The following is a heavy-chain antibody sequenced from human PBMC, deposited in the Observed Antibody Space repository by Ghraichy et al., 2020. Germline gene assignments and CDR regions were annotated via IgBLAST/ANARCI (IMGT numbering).Heavy chain of an antibody. J-gene: IGHJ6*02. Sequence: SVKVSCKASGFTFTSSAVQWVRQARGQRLEWIGWIVVGSGNTNYAQKFQERVTITRDMSTSTAYMELSSLRSEDTAVYYCAAASGYDLYYYYYGMDVWGQGTTVTVSS. CDR3: AAASGYDLYYYYYGMDV. CDR2: IVVGSGNT. CDR1: GFTFTSSA. D-gene: IGHD5-12*01. V-gene: IGHV1-58*01.